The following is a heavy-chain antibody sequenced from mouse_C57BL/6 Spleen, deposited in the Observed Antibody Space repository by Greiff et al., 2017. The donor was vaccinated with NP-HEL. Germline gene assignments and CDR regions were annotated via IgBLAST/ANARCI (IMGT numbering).Heavy chain of an antibody. CDR3: ARGGVYYGNQYYFDY. V-gene: IGHV3-6*01. J-gene: IGHJ2*01. Sequence: EVKLQESGPGLVKPSQSLSLTCSVTGYSITSGYYWNWIRQFPGNKLEWMGYISYDGSNNYNPSLKNRISITRDTSKNQFFLKLNSVTTEDTATYYCARGGVYYGNQYYFDYWGQGTTLTVSS. CDR1: GYSITSGYY. CDR2: ISYDGSN. D-gene: IGHD2-1*01.